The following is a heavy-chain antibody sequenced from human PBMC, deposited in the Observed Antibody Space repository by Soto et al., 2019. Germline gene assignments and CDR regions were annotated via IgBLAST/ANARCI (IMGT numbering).Heavy chain of an antibody. CDR2: IIPIFGTA. J-gene: IGHJ3*02. Sequence: SVKVSCKASGGTFSSYAISWVRQAPGQGLEWMGGIIPIFGTANYAQKFQGRVTITADESTSTAYMELSSLRSEDTAVYYCARDRISINAFDIWGQGTMVTVSS. D-gene: IGHD2-15*01. CDR1: GGTFSSYA. V-gene: IGHV1-69*13. CDR3: ARDRISINAFDI.